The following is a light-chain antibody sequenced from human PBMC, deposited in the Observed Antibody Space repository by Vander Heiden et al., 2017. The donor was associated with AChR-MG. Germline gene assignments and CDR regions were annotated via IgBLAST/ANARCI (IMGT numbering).Light chain of an antibody. CDR2: EVN. J-gene: IGLJ3*02. CDR3: SSYAGSNWV. V-gene: IGLV2-8*01. CDR1: SSDVSAYNY. Sequence: QSALTQPPSASGSPGQSVTISCPGTSSDVSAYNYVSWYQHHPGAAPKLLIFEVNKRPSEVPDRFSGSKSGNTASLTVSGLQAEDEADYYCSSYAGSNWVFGGGTKLTVL.